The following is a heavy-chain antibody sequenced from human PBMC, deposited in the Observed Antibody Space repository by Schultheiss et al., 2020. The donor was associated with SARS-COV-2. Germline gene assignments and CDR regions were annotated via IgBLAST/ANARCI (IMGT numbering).Heavy chain of an antibody. CDR3: AKDEDGERYFQY. Sequence: GGSLRLSCAASGFTFSDYYMSWIRQAPGKGLEWVSAISGSGGSTYYADSVKGRFTISRDNSKNTLSLQMNSLRAEDTAVYYCAKDEDGERYFQYWGQGTLVTVSS. V-gene: IGHV3-23*01. J-gene: IGHJ1*01. CDR1: GFTFSDYY. CDR2: ISGSGGST. D-gene: IGHD4-17*01.